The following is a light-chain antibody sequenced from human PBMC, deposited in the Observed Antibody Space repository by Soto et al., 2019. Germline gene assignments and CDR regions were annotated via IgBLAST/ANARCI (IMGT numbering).Light chain of an antibody. CDR1: QSVSSY. Sequence: EIVLTQSPATLSLSPGERATLSCRASQSVSSYLAWYQQKPGQAPSLLIYDAFNRATGIPARFSGSGSGTDFTLTSSSLEPEDFAVYYCQQRSNWTFGQGTKVEIK. V-gene: IGKV3-11*01. CDR2: DAF. CDR3: QQRSNWT. J-gene: IGKJ1*01.